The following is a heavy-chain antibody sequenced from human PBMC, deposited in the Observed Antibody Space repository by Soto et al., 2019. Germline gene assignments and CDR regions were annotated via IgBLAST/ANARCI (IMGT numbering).Heavy chain of an antibody. J-gene: IGHJ6*02. CDR3: TTDCSGGSCYPGAYYYYYGMDV. D-gene: IGHD2-15*01. CDR1: GFTFTTAW. Sequence: EVQLVESGGGLVKPGGSLRLSCAASGFTFTTAWMSWVRQAPGKGLEWVGRIKSKTDGGTTDYAAPVKGRFTISRDDSKTTLYLQMNSLKTEDTAVYYCTTDCSGGSCYPGAYYYYYGMDVWGQGTTVTVSS. CDR2: IKSKTDGGTT. V-gene: IGHV3-15*01.